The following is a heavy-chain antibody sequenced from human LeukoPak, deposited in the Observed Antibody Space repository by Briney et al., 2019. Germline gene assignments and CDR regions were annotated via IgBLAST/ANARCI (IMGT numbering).Heavy chain of an antibody. CDR3: AKDIGGYGDYPSDY. V-gene: IGHV3-9*01. Sequence: PGGSLRLSCAASGFTFSSYSMNWVRQAPGKGLEWVSGISWNSGNIGYADSVKGRFTISRDNAKNSLYLQMNSLRAEDTALYYCAKDIGGYGDYPSDYWGQGTLVTVSS. D-gene: IGHD4-17*01. CDR2: ISWNSGNI. J-gene: IGHJ4*02. CDR1: GFTFSSYS.